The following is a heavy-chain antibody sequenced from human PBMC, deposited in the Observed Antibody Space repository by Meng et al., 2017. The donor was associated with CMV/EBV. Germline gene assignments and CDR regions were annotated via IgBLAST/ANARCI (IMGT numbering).Heavy chain of an antibody. Sequence: ASVKVSCKASGYDFDTYAMTWVRQAPGQGHEWMGWTSIYEGDSSLAKKFQGRVTMTRDTSTRTASMELRSLRSDDTAVYYCARGGGGYYLDFWGQGALVTVSS. J-gene: IGHJ4*02. CDR2: TSIYEGDS. V-gene: IGHV1-18*04. CDR1: GYDFDTYA. D-gene: IGHD1-26*01. CDR3: ARGGGGYYLDF.